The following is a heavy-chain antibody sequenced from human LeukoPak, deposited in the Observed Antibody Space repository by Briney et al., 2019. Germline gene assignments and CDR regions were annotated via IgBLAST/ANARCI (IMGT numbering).Heavy chain of an antibody. D-gene: IGHD1-26*01. CDR2: INHSGST. CDR3: ARLVGATSLPFDY. V-gene: IGHV4-34*01. J-gene: IGHJ4*02. CDR1: GGSFSGYY. Sequence: PSETLSLTCAVYGGSFSGYYWSWIRQPPGKGLEWIGEINHSGSTNYNPSLESRVTISVDTSKNQFSLKLSSVTAADTAVYYCARLVGATSLPFDYWGQGTLVTVSS.